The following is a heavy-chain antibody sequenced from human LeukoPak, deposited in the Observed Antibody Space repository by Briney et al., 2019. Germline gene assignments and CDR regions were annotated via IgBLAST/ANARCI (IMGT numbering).Heavy chain of an antibody. CDR2: ISAYNGNT. D-gene: IGHD3-22*01. V-gene: IGHV1-18*01. J-gene: IGHJ4*02. CDR1: DYTFTSYG. CDR3: ARGRDYYDSSGYLY. Sequence: ASVKVSCKASDYTFTSYGISWVRQAPGQGLEWMGWISAYNGNTNYAQKLQGRVTMTTDTSTSTAYMELRSLRSDDTAVYYCARGRDYYDSSGYLYWGQGTLVTVSS.